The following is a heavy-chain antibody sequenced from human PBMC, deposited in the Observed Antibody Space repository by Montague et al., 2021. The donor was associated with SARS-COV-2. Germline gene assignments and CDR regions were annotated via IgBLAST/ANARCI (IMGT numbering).Heavy chain of an antibody. CDR2: ISAYNGNT. CDR1: GYTFTSYG. CDR3: AREVIVGGYSYGYWY. Sequence: SVKVSFKASGYTFTSYGISWVRQAPGQGLEWMGWISAYNGNTNYAQKLQGRVTMTTDTSTSTAYMELRSLRSDDTAVYYCAREVIVGGYSYGYWYWGQGTLVTVSS. J-gene: IGHJ4*02. V-gene: IGHV1-18*01. D-gene: IGHD5-18*01.